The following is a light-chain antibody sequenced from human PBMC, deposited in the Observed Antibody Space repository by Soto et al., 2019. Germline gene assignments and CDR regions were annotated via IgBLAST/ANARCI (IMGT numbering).Light chain of an antibody. J-gene: IGKJ1*01. Sequence: GDRVTSTCRASQSISSWLAWYQQKKGKAPKLLIYDASSLESGVPSRFRGSGSGTEFTLTISRLQPDDFSTYYCQHYNSYSEAFGQGTKVDIK. CDR2: DAS. CDR1: QSISSW. V-gene: IGKV1-5*01. CDR3: QHYNSYSEA.